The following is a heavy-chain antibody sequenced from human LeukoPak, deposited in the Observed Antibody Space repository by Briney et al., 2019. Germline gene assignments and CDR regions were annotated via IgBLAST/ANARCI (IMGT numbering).Heavy chain of an antibody. V-gene: IGHV4-39*07. CDR1: GGSISSGSYY. D-gene: IGHD3-10*01. Sequence: SETLSLTCTVSGGSISSGSYYWGWIRQPPGKGLEWIGSIYYSGSTYYKPSLKSRVTVSLDPSKNQFSLKLSSVTAADTAVYYCARAYSPPQWFPFDYWGQGTLVTVSS. J-gene: IGHJ4*02. CDR2: IYYSGST. CDR3: ARAYSPPQWFPFDY.